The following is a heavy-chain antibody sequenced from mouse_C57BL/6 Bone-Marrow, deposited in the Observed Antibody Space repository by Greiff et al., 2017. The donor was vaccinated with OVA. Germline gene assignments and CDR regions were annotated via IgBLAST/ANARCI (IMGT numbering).Heavy chain of an antibody. J-gene: IGHJ2*01. D-gene: IGHD1-1*01. Sequence: QVQLQQSDAELVKPGASVKISCKVSGYTFTDHTIHWMKQRPEQGLEWIGYIYTRDGSTKYNEKFKGKDKLTAEKSSSTAYMQLNSLTSEDSAVYFCARSLYYGSSYGVDYWGQGTTLTVSS. V-gene: IGHV1-78*01. CDR1: GYTFTDHT. CDR2: IYTRDGST. CDR3: ARSLYYGSSYGVDY.